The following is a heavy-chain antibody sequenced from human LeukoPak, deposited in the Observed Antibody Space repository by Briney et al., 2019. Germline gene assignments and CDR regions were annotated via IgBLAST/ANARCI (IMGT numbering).Heavy chain of an antibody. J-gene: IGHJ4*02. CDR3: ARENDYGDYGDFDY. V-gene: IGHV3-21*01. Sequence: GGSLRLSCAASGFTVSSNSMNWVRQAPGKGLEWVSSISSSSSYIYYADSVKGRLTISRDNAKNSLYLQMNSLRAEDTAVYYCARENDYGDYGDFDYWGQGTLVTVSS. CDR2: ISSSSSYI. CDR1: GFTVSSNS. D-gene: IGHD4-17*01.